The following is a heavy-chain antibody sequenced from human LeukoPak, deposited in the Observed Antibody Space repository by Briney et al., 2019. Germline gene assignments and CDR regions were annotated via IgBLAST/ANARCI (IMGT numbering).Heavy chain of an antibody. J-gene: IGHJ5*02. Sequence: PSETLSLTCTVSGGSISSYYWSWIQQPPGKGLEWIGYIYYSGSTNYNPSLKSRVTISVDTSRNQFSLKLSSVTAADTAVYYCARVGLRIATHNWFDPWGQGTLVTVSS. D-gene: IGHD6-13*01. CDR2: IYYSGST. CDR1: GGSISSYY. V-gene: IGHV4-59*01. CDR3: ARVGLRIATHNWFDP.